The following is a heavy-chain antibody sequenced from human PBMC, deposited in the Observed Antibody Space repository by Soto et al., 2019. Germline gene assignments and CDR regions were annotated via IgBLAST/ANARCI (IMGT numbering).Heavy chain of an antibody. Sequence: EVQLVESGGGLVQPGGSLKLSCAASGFTFSGSAMHWVRQASGKGLEWVGRIRSKANSYATAYAASVKGRFTISRDDSKNTAYLQMNSLKTEDTAVYYCTRPGIAAAGGEFDYWGQGNLVTVSS. J-gene: IGHJ4*02. CDR3: TRPGIAAAGGEFDY. CDR1: GFTFSGSA. D-gene: IGHD6-13*01. V-gene: IGHV3-73*02. CDR2: IRSKANSYAT.